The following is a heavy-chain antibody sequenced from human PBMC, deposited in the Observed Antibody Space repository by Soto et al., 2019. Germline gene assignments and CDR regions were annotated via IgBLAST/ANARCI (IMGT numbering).Heavy chain of an antibody. CDR2: IIPIFGTA. Sequence: SVKVSCKASGGTFSSYAISWVRQAPGQGLEWMGGIIPIFGTANYAQKFQGRVTITADESTSTAYMELSSLRSEDTAVYYCAREYRMSAGPMDPYYYYGMDVWGQGTTVTVSS. D-gene: IGHD1-26*01. CDR1: GGTFSSYA. V-gene: IGHV1-69*13. J-gene: IGHJ6*02. CDR3: AREYRMSAGPMDPYYYYGMDV.